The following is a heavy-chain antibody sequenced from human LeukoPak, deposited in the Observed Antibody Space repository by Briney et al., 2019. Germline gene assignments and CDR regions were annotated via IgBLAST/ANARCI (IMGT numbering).Heavy chain of an antibody. J-gene: IGHJ4*02. CDR1: GGSISSGGYY. CDR2: IYYSGST. D-gene: IGHD6-6*01. Sequence: SQTLSLTCTVSGGSISSGGYYWSWIRQHPGKGLEWIGYIYYSGSTYYNPSLKSRVTISVDTSKNQFSLKLSSVTAADTDVYYCERTDSSSSSFDYWGQGTLVTVSS. V-gene: IGHV4-31*03. CDR3: ERTDSSSSSFDY.